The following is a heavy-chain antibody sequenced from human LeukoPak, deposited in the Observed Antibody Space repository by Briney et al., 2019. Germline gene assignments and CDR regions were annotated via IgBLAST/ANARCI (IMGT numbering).Heavy chain of an antibody. D-gene: IGHD5-18*01. CDR3: ASETKRGYSYGSPTDAFDI. J-gene: IGHJ3*02. CDR1: GFTFSSYG. CDR2: ISYDGSNK. Sequence: GGSLRLSCAASGFTFSSYGMHWVRQAPGKGLEWVAVISYDGSNKYYADSVKGRFTISRDNAKKSLYLQMNSLRDEDTAVYYCASETKRGYSYGSPTDAFDIWGQGTMVTVSS. V-gene: IGHV3-30*03.